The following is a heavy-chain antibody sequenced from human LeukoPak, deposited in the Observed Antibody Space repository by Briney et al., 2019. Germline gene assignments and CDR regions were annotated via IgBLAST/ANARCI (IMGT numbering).Heavy chain of an antibody. D-gene: IGHD1-26*01. V-gene: IGHV1-8*01. CDR1: GYTFTSYD. CDR2: MNPNSGNT. J-gene: IGHJ6*02. Sequence: ASVTVSCTASGYTFTSYDINWVRQATGQGLEWMGWMNPNSGNTGYAQKFQGRVTMTRNTSISTAYMELSSLRSEDTAVYYCARGKRGLKWELLLRPYYYYGMDVWGQGTTVTVSS. CDR3: ARGKRGLKWELLLRPYYYYGMDV.